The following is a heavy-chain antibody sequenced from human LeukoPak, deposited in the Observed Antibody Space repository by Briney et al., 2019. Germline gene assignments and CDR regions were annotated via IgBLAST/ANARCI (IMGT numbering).Heavy chain of an antibody. Sequence: GGSLRLSCAASGFTISSYGMHWVRQAPGKGLEWVAAITYDGSSKYYADSVKGRFTISRDNSKNTLYLQMNSLRAEVTAVYYCAKGRDRSWLEPYYFDYWGQGTLVTVSS. D-gene: IGHD1-1*01. CDR3: AKGRDRSWLEPYYFDY. J-gene: IGHJ4*02. CDR2: ITYDGSSK. V-gene: IGHV3-30*18. CDR1: GFTISSYG.